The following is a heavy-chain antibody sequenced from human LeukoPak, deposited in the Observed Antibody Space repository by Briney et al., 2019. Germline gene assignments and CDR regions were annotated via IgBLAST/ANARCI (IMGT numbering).Heavy chain of an antibody. J-gene: IGHJ4*02. Sequence: SETLSLTCTVSGGSINTYYWSWIRQPPGKGLEWMGYIHYSGSITNYNPSLKSRVTISVDTPENQFSLKLNSVTAADTAVYHCARHDGGNSISYLDYWGQGALVTVSS. CDR3: ARHDGGNSISYLDY. V-gene: IGHV4-59*08. CDR2: IHYSGSIT. D-gene: IGHD4-23*01. CDR1: GGSINTYY.